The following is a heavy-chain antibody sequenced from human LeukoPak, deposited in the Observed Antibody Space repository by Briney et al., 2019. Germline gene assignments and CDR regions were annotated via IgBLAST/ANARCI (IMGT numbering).Heavy chain of an antibody. V-gene: IGHV1-18*01. D-gene: IGHD3-10*01. J-gene: IGHJ4*02. CDR3: ARAGSSEWPPVSFDY. Sequence: ASVKVSCKASGYTFSGYGVTWVRPAPGQGLEWMGWISAYNGDTNYAQKLQGRVTMTTDTSTRTAHMELRSLRSDDSAVYYCARAGSSEWPPVSFDYWGQGSLVTVSS. CDR1: GYTFSGYG. CDR2: ISAYNGDT.